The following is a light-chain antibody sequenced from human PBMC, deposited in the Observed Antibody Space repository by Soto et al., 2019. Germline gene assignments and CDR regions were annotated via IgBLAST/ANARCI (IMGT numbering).Light chain of an antibody. CDR3: QQLYNYPRT. V-gene: IGKV1-5*01. J-gene: IGKJ1*01. Sequence: IQMTQSPSTLSASVGDTVTITCRASQTISVSLAWYRQKPGKAPNLLIYDASTLQEGVPSRFSGSGSGTEFTLTVTRLQPDDFATYFCQQLYNYPRTFGQGTKIEIK. CDR2: DAS. CDR1: QTISVS.